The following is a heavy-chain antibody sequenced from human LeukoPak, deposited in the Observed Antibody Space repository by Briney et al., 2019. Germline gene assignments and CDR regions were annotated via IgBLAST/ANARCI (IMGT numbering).Heavy chain of an antibody. V-gene: IGHV1-69*13. CDR3: ASPSSKYSSSSVYYFDY. Sequence: ASVKVSCKASGGTFSSYAISWVRQAPGQGLEWMGGIIPIFGTANYAQKFQGRVTITADESTSTAYMELSSLRSEDTAVYYCASPSSKYSSSSVYYFDYWGQGTLVTVST. CDR1: GGTFSSYA. CDR2: IIPIFGTA. D-gene: IGHD6-13*01. J-gene: IGHJ4*02.